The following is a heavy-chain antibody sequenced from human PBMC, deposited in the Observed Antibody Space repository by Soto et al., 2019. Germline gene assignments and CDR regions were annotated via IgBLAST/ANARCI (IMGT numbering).Heavy chain of an antibody. CDR2: IGGAAVST. CDR1: GFIFSNYA. J-gene: IGHJ3*02. CDR3: ANDSTSYNGIYDPFDI. Sequence: EVQLLESGGGLVQPGGSLRLSCEASGFIFSNYAMSWVRQGPGKGLEWVSVIGGAAVSTDCGDSVKGRCTVSRDDSKNTVDLQLDSVRDDDTAVYYCANDSTSYNGIYDPFDIWGQGTMVTVSS. V-gene: IGHV3-23*01. D-gene: IGHD1-1*01.